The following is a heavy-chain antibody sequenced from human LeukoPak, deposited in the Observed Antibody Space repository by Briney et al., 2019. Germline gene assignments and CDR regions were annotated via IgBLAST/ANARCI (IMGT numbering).Heavy chain of an antibody. V-gene: IGHV1-18*01. CDR3: ARALVDGYKELGY. CDR2: ISAYNGDT. J-gene: IGHJ4*02. CDR1: GYTFTTYG. Sequence: ASVKVSCKASGYTFTTYGITWVRQAPGQGLEWMGWISAYNGDTNYAQKLQGRVTMTTDTSTSTAYMELRSLRSDDTAVYYCARALVDGYKELGYWGQGTLVTASS. D-gene: IGHD5-24*01.